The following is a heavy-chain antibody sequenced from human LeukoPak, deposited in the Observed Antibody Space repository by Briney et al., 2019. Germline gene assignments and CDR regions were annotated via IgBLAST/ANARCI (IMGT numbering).Heavy chain of an antibody. J-gene: IGHJ3*02. CDR3: ARDDVDIVATITYDAFDI. D-gene: IGHD5-12*01. Sequence: RTSETLSLTCTVSGGSISSSSYYWGWIRQPPGKGLEWIGSIYYSGSTYYNPSLKSRVTISVDTSKNQFSLKLSSVTAADTAVYYCARDDVDIVATITYDAFDIWGQGTMVTVPS. V-gene: IGHV4-39*07. CDR2: IYYSGST. CDR1: GGSISSSSYY.